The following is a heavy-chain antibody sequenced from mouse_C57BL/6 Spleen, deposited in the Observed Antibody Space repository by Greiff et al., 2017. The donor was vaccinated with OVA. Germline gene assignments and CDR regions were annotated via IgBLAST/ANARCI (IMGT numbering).Heavy chain of an antibody. V-gene: IGHV1-7*01. CDR3: ASGGSSGYDAMDY. CDR2: INPSSGYT. Sequence: VQLVESGAELAKPGASVKLSCKASGYTFTSYWMHWVKQRPGQGLEWIGYINPSSGYTKYNQKFKDKATLTADKSSSTAYMQLSSLTYEDSAVYYCASGGSSGYDAMDYWGQGTSVTVSS. CDR1: GYTFTSYW. J-gene: IGHJ4*01. D-gene: IGHD3-2*02.